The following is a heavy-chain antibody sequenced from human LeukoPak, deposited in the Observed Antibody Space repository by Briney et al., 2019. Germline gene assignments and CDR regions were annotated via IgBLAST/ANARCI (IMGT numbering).Heavy chain of an antibody. J-gene: IGHJ6*03. Sequence: ASVKVSCKAFGYTFTGYWMHWVRQAPGQGPEWMGVINPSDGTRNYAQKFQGRVTMTRDMSTSTVYMDLSSLRSEDTAVYYCARTLSMVRGHRRSEDYYYMDVWGKGTTVTVSS. CDR2: INPSDGTR. V-gene: IGHV1-46*01. CDR3: ARTLSMVRGHRRSEDYYYMDV. CDR1: GYTFTGYW. D-gene: IGHD3-10*01.